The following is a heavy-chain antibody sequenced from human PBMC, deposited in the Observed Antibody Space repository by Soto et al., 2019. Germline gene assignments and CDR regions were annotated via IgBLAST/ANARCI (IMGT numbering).Heavy chain of an antibody. V-gene: IGHV1-69*01. CDR3: ASASDCSGGSCYPIYDYYYGMDV. CDR1: GGTFSSYA. J-gene: IGHJ6*02. Sequence: QVQLVQSGAEVKKPGSSVKVSCKASGGTFSSYAISWVRQAPGQGLEWMGGIIPIFGTANYAQKFQGRVTITADESTSRAYMELRSLRYEDTAVYYWASASDCSGGSCYPIYDYYYGMDVWGQGTTVTVSS. CDR2: IIPIFGTA. D-gene: IGHD2-15*01.